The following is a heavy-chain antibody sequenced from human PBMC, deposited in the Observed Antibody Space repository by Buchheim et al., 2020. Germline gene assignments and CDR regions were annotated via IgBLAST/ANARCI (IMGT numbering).Heavy chain of an antibody. J-gene: IGHJ5*02. Sequence: EVQLVESGGDLVQPGGSLTLSCAASGFTLSGSALHWVRRPSGKGLEWVGRIKSKTNNYATAYAASVNGRFSISRDDSKNMVYLQMNRLKTEDTAMYFCTRIRDDFGFDPWGQGTL. D-gene: IGHD3-3*01. CDR1: GFTLSGSA. V-gene: IGHV3-73*02. CDR3: TRIRDDFGFDP. CDR2: IKSKTNNYAT.